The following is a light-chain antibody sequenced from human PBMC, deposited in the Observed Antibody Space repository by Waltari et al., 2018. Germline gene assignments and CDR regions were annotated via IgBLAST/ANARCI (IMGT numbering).Light chain of an antibody. CDR2: DVS. J-gene: IGLJ2*01. V-gene: IGLV2-11*01. Sequence: QSALTQPRSVSGSPGPSVTIPCTGTSRDVGGYNYVSWYQQHPGKAPKLMSYDVSKRPSGVPDRFSGSKSGNTASLTISGLQAEDEADYYCCSYAGSYTVVFGGGTKLTVL. CDR3: CSYAGSYTVV. CDR1: SRDVGGYNY.